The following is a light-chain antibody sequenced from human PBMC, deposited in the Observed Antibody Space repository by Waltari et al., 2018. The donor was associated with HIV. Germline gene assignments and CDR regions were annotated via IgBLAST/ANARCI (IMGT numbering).Light chain of an antibody. CDR3: QQYGNSVFT. CDR1: QSVSSTF. J-gene: IGKJ5*01. Sequence: EIVLTQSPGTLSLSPGERATLSCRASQSVSSTFLAWYQQKRGQAPRLLMYGASSRATGTPDRVSGSGSGTDFTLTISRLEPEDFAVYFCQQYGNSVFTFGQGTRLEIK. V-gene: IGKV3-20*01. CDR2: GAS.